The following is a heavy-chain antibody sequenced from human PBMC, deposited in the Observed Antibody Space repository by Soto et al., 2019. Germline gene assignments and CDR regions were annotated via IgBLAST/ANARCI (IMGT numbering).Heavy chain of an antibody. CDR3: ARGPIAVAGTMDYFDY. J-gene: IGHJ4*02. CDR1: GGSFSGYY. Sequence: QVQLQQWGAGLLKPSETLSLTCAVYGGSFSGYYWSWIRQPPGKGLEWIGEINHSGSTNYNPSLKSRVTISVDTSKNQFSLELSSVTAADTAVYYCARGPIAVAGTMDYFDYWGQGTLVTVSS. D-gene: IGHD6-19*01. CDR2: INHSGST. V-gene: IGHV4-34*01.